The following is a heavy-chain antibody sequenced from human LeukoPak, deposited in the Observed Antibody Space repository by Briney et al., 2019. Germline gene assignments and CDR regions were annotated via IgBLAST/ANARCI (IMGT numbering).Heavy chain of an antibody. J-gene: IGHJ4*02. Sequence: SETLSLTCAVYGGSFSGYYWSWIRQPPGKGLEWIGEITHSGSTNYNPSLKSRVIISVDTSKNQFSLKLSSVTAADTAVYYCAALYYNILTGYRDYSGQGTLVSVSS. CDR2: ITHSGST. V-gene: IGHV4-34*01. D-gene: IGHD3-9*01. CDR3: AALYYNILTGYRDY. CDR1: GGSFSGYY.